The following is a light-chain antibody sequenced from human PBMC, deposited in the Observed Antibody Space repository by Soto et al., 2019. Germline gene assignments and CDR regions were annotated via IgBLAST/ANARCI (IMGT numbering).Light chain of an antibody. J-gene: IGLJ1*01. CDR1: SSDVGGYNY. CDR2: EVS. Sequence: QSVLTQPASVSGSPGQSITISCTGTSSDVGGYNYVSWYQLHPGKAPKLIIYEVSHRPSGASNHFSGYKSGNTASLTISGLQAEDEADYYCSSYTSTSTPCVFGTGTKLTGL. V-gene: IGLV2-14*01. CDR3: SSYTSTSTPCV.